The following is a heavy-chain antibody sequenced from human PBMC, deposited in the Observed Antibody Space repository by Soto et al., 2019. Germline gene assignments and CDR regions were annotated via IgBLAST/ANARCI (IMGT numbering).Heavy chain of an antibody. CDR1: GFTFSSYA. V-gene: IGHV3-23*01. D-gene: IGHD4-17*01. J-gene: IGHJ2*01. Sequence: GGSLRLSCAASGFTFSSYAMSWVRQAPGKGLEWVSAISGSGGSTYYADSVKGRFTISRDNAKNTLYLQMNSLRAEDTAVYYCAKDGVMTTGVTLFYWYFDLWGRGTLVTVSS. CDR3: AKDGVMTTGVTLFYWYFDL. CDR2: ISGSGGST.